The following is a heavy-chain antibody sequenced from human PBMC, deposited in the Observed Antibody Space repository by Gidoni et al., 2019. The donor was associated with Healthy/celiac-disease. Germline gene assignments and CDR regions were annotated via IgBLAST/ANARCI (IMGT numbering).Heavy chain of an antibody. J-gene: IGHJ3*02. CDR2: IDWDDDK. Sequence: QVTLRESRPALVQPTQTLTLTCTFSSFSLSTSRMCVSWIRQPPGKALEWLARIDWDDDKYYSTSLKTRLNISKDTSKNQVVLTMTNMDPVDTATYYCARIPYYYDSSGYLNAFDIWGQGTMVTVSS. CDR1: SFSLSTSRMC. CDR3: ARIPYYYDSSGYLNAFDI. D-gene: IGHD3-22*01. V-gene: IGHV2-70*15.